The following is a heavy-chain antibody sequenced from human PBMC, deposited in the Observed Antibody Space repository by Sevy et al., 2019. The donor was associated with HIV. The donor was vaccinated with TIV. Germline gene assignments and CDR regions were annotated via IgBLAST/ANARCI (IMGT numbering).Heavy chain of an antibody. J-gene: IGHJ4*02. Sequence: GGSLRLSCSASGFSFFNAWMSWVRQAPGKGLEWIGRIRSETDGGTTEYTASVKGRFSISRNDSEDPLYLQLNSLKTEDTAVYYCATERWGFFDSITRYLLPYFDSWGQGTLVTVSS. V-gene: IGHV3-15*01. CDR1: GFSFFNAW. CDR2: IRSETDGGTT. CDR3: ATERWGFFDSITRYLLPYFDS. D-gene: IGHD3-10*01.